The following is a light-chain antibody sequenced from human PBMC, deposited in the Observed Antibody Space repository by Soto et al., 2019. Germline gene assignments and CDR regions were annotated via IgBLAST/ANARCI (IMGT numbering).Light chain of an antibody. CDR2: GNS. CDR1: SSNIGAGYD. Sequence: QSVLTQPPSVSGAPGQRVTISCTGSSSNIGAGYDVHWYQQLPGTAPNLLIYGNSNRPSGVPDRFSGSKSGTSASLAITGLQAEDEADYYCQSYDSSLSVFFGGGTKLTVL. CDR3: QSYDSSLSVF. J-gene: IGLJ2*01. V-gene: IGLV1-40*01.